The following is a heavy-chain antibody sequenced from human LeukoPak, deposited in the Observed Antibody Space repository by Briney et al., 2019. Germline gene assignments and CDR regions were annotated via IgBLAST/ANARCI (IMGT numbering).Heavy chain of an antibody. J-gene: IGHJ4*02. CDR3: ARGVGNYDSGSYNYFDY. V-gene: IGHV4-30-2*01. Sequence: SQTLSLTCTVSGGSISSGGYYWSWIRQPPGKGLEWIGYIYHSGSTYYNPSLKSRVTISVDRSKNQFSLKLSSVTAADTAVYYCARGVGNYDSGSYNYFDYWGQGTLVTVSS. D-gene: IGHD3-10*01. CDR1: GGSISSGGYY. CDR2: IYHSGST.